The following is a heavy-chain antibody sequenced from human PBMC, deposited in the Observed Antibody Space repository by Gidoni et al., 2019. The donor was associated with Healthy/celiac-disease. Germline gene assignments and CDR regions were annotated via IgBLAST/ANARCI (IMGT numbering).Heavy chain of an antibody. Sequence: EVQLVESGGGLVQPGGSLRLSCAASGFTCRSYGMHWVRQAPGKGLEWVSYISSSSSTIYYADSVKGRFTIARDNAKNSLYLQVNSLRAEDTAVYYCARDLHSSGWYYFDYWGQGTLVTVSS. V-gene: IGHV3-48*01. J-gene: IGHJ4*02. CDR3: ARDLHSSGWYYFDY. CDR1: GFTCRSYG. D-gene: IGHD6-19*01. CDR2: ISSSSSTI.